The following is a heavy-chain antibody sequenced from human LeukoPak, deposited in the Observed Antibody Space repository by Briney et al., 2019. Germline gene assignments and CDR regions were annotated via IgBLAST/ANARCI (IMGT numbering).Heavy chain of an antibody. V-gene: IGHV3-21*04. D-gene: IGHD6-19*01. CDR1: GFTFSSYS. CDR2: INTSDSYSSI. Sequence: PGGSLRLSCAASGFTFSSYSMNWVRQAPGKGLEWVSFINTSDSYSSIHYADSVKGRFTVSRDNAKNSLYLQMDSLRVEDTAVYYCARDTVGGQIYFDHWGQGALVTVSS. CDR3: ARDTVGGQIYFDH. J-gene: IGHJ4*02.